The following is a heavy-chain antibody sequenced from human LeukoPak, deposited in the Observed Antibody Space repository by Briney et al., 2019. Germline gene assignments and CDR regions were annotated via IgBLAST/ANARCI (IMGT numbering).Heavy chain of an antibody. V-gene: IGHV3-23*01. Sequence: PGGSLRLSCAASGFTFSNFAMSWVRQAPGKGLEWVSAISGGGHSTYYADSVKGRFTISRDNSKNTLYLQINSLRAEDTAVYYCAKDGGFWSGYPLDYWGQGTLVTVSS. J-gene: IGHJ4*02. CDR2: ISGGGHST. CDR3: AKDGGFWSGYPLDY. CDR1: GFTFSNFA. D-gene: IGHD3-3*01.